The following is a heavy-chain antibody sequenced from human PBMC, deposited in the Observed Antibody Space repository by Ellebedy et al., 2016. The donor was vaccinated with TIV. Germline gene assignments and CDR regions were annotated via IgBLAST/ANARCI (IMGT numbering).Heavy chain of an antibody. J-gene: IGHJ4*02. D-gene: IGHD6-19*01. CDR1: GYTFSNYA. Sequence: AASVKVSCKTSGYTFSNYAMHWVRQAPGQRLEWMGWINAGNGDTKYSQSLQGRVTITRNTSASTAYMELRSLRSEDTAVYYCARGFEVAGSSTPQRNWGQGTLVTVSS. CDR3: ARGFEVAGSSTPQRN. CDR2: INAGNGDT. V-gene: IGHV1-3*01.